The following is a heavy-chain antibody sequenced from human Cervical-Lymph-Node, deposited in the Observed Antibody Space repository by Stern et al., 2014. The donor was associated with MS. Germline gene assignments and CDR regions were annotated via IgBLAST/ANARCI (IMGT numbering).Heavy chain of an antibody. CDR3: ARGGYDLLTAYNYYHYGMDV. J-gene: IGHJ6*02. Sequence: QVQLLESGPGLVKPSQTLSLTCTVSGGSISSGTYYWSWIRQPAGKGLEWIGRIYSSGSTNYSPSLRSRVTISVDTLKKQIYLKLSAVTAADTAVYYCARGGYDLLTAYNYYHYGMDVWGQGTTVTVSS. CDR2: IYSSGST. CDR1: GGSISSGTYY. V-gene: IGHV4-61*02. D-gene: IGHD3-9*01.